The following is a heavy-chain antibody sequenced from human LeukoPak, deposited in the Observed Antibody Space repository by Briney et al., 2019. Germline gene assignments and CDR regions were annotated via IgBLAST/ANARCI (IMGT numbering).Heavy chain of an antibody. CDR1: GGSISSYY. CDR2: IYYSGST. CDR3: ARGGRLLGKFDY. D-gene: IGHD3-22*01. J-gene: IGHJ4*02. V-gene: IGHV4-59*01. Sequence: PSETLSHTCTVSGGSISSYYWSWIRQPPGKGLEWIGYIYYSGSTNYNPSLKSRVTISVDTSKNQFSLKLSSVTAADTAVYFCARGGRLLGKFDYWGQGTLVTVSS.